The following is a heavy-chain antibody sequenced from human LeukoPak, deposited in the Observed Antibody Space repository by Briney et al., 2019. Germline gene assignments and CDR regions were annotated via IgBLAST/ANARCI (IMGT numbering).Heavy chain of an antibody. V-gene: IGHV3-30*03. J-gene: IGHJ4*02. D-gene: IGHD4-17*01. CDR1: GFSFISYG. Sequence: GGSLRLSCAASGFSFISYGMRWVRQAPGKGLEWVGAISDDGRRKDYADSVKGRFTISRDNSKDTLYLQMNSLRAEDTAVYYCARRPSDYGAYVSYCDYWGQGTLVTVSS. CDR3: ARRPSDYGAYVSYCDY. CDR2: ISDDGRRK.